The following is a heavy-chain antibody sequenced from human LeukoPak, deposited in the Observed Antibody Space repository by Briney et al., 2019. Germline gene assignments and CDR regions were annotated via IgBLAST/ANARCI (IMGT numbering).Heavy chain of an antibody. J-gene: IGHJ4*02. V-gene: IGHV3-23*01. CDR1: GFTFSSYG. Sequence: GGSPILSCAASGFTFSSYGMSWVRQAPGKGLEWVSGISGSGGRTYFADSVKGRFTISRDNSKNTLYLQMNSLRAEDTAVYYCARGFRGVDYWGQGTLVTVSS. D-gene: IGHD5-12*01. CDR2: ISGSGGRT. CDR3: ARGFRGVDY.